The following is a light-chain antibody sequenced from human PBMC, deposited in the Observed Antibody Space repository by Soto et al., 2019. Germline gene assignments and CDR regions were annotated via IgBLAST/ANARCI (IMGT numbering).Light chain of an antibody. Sequence: AIQLTQSPSSLSASVGDTVTITCRASQGISNALAWYQQIPGKPPKLLIYDASTLESGVPSRFSGSGSGTDFTLTISSLQPGDFATYYCQQFNGFPTFGQWTRLEIQ. CDR1: QGISNA. V-gene: IGKV1-13*02. CDR3: QQFNGFPT. CDR2: DAS. J-gene: IGKJ5*01.